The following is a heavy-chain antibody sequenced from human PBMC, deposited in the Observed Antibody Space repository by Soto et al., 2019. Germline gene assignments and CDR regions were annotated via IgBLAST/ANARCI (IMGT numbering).Heavy chain of an antibody. V-gene: IGHV1-18*01. CDR3: ARDRDVGAHDAFDI. D-gene: IGHD1-26*01. Sequence: QVHLVQSGVEVKKPGASVKVSCKASGYTFVSYGISWVRQAPGQGLEWMGWITVYNGNTNYAQKLQGRVTMTTDTSPSTAYMELRSLRSDDTAVYYCARDRDVGAHDAFDIWGQGTIVTVSS. J-gene: IGHJ3*02. CDR2: ITVYNGNT. CDR1: GYTFVSYG.